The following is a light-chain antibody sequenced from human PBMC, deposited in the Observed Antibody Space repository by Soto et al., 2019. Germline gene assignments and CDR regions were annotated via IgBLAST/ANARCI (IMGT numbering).Light chain of an antibody. Sequence: DLQMTQSPSSLSASVGDRVTIPCRASQSISSSLNWYQQKPGKAPKLLIYAASSLQSGVPSRFSGSGSGTDFTLPISSLQPEDFATYSCQQTYSTPHSFGQGTTLEI. CDR1: QSISSS. V-gene: IGKV1-39*01. J-gene: IGKJ2*03. CDR3: QQTYSTPHS. CDR2: AAS.